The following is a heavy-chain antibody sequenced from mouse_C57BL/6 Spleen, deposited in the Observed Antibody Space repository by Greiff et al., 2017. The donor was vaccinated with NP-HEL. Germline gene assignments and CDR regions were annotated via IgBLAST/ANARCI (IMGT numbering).Heavy chain of an antibody. V-gene: IGHV1-80*01. CDR2: IYPGDGDT. Sequence: QVQLQQSGAELVKPGASVKISCKASGYAFSSYWMNWMKQRPGKGLEWIGQIYPGDGDTNYNGKFKGKATLTADKSSSTAYMQLSSLTSEDSAVYFCARWDYYGSSPNWYFDVWGTGTTVTVSS. CDR1: GYAFSSYW. J-gene: IGHJ1*03. D-gene: IGHD1-1*01. CDR3: ARWDYYGSSPNWYFDV.